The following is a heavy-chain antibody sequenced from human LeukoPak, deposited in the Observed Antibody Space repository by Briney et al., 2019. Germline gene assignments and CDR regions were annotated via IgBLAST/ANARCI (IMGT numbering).Heavy chain of an antibody. V-gene: IGHV1-24*01. Sequence: ASVKVSCKVSGYTLTELSMHWVRQAPGKGLEWMGGFDPEGGETIYAQKFQGRVTMTEDTSTDTAYMELSSLRSEDTAMYYCATDRMWYSSSWYYFDYWGQGTLVTVSS. CDR3: ATDRMWYSSSWYYFDY. D-gene: IGHD6-13*01. J-gene: IGHJ4*02. CDR2: FDPEGGET. CDR1: GYTLTELS.